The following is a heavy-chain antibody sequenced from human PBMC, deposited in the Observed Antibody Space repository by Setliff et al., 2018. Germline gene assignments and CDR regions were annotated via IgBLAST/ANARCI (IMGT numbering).Heavy chain of an antibody. V-gene: IGHV3-48*01. Sequence: PGGSLRLSCAASGITFSTYSMNWVRQAPGKGPEWVSYISNSGDIIYYVDSVKGRFTVSRDNSKNTLYLQMDSLRAEDTAVYFCTRVWSMVSDSYYFYMDVWGKGTTVTVSS. J-gene: IGHJ6*03. CDR1: GITFSTYS. D-gene: IGHD2-8*02. CDR2: ISNSGDII. CDR3: TRVWSMVSDSYYFYMDV.